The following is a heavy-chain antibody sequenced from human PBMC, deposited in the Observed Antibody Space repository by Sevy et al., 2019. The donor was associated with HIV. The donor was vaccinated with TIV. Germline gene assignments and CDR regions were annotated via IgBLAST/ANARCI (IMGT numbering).Heavy chain of an antibody. CDR1: GYTFTSYG. V-gene: IGHV1-18*01. CDR2: ISTYNGNI. Sequence: ASVKVSCKASGYTFTSYGISWVRQAPGQGLEWMGWISTYNGNIKFAQKLQGRVTMTTDTSTSTAYMELTSLRSDDTAVYYCAGGSSSSWYSLNFDFWGQEPWSPSPQ. D-gene: IGHD6-13*01. J-gene: IGHJ4*01. CDR3: AGGSSSSWYSLNFDF.